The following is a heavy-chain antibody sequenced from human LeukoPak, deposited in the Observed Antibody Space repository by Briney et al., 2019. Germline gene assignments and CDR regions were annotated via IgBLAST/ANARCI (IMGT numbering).Heavy chain of an antibody. Sequence: PGGSLRLSCAASGFTFRNYGMHWVRQATGKGLEWVSFIWSDGNNKFYADSVKGRFTISRDNSNNMLYLQMDSLRPEDTAVFYCAKDPGASVPGFYMDVWGKGTTVTVSS. CDR3: AKDPGASVPGFYMDV. CDR2: IWSDGNNK. CDR1: GFTFRNYG. V-gene: IGHV3-30*02. J-gene: IGHJ6*03. D-gene: IGHD2-8*02.